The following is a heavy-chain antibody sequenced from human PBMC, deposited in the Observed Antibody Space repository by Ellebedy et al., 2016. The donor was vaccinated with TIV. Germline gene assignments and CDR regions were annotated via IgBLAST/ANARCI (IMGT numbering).Heavy chain of an antibody. CDR1: GGSFSGYY. CDR2: INHSGST. V-gene: IGHV4-34*01. CDR3: ARHARNGENDY. Sequence: SETLSLXCAVYGGSFSGYYWSWIRQPPGKGLEWIGEINHSGSTNYNPSLKSRVTISVDTSKNQFSLKLSSVTAADTAVYYCARHARNGENDYWGQGTLVTVSS. J-gene: IGHJ4*02. D-gene: IGHD2-2*01.